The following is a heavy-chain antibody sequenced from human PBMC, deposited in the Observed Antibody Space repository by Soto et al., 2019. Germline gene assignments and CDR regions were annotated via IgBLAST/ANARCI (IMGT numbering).Heavy chain of an antibody. CDR2: IYYSGST. CDR3: ARATSRFGVVIPRHNWFNP. J-gene: IGHJ5*02. CDR1: GGSISSGGYY. V-gene: IGHV4-31*03. D-gene: IGHD3-3*01. Sequence: PSETLSLTCTVSGGSISSGGYYWSWIRQHPGKGLDWFGYIYYSGSTYYTPSLKSRVTISVDTSKNQFSLKLSSVTAADTAVYYCARATSRFGVVIPRHNWFNPWGQGTLVTVSS.